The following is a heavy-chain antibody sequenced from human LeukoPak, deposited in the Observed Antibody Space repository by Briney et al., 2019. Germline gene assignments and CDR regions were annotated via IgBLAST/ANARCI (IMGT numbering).Heavy chain of an antibody. V-gene: IGHV1-2*04. Sequence: ASVKVSCKASGYTFTGYYMHWVRQAPGQGLEWMGWINPNSGGTNYAQKFQGWVTMTRDTSISTAYMELSRLRSDDTAVYYCAKGGKAVAGNYYYYGMDVWGQGTTVTVSS. CDR2: INPNSGGT. CDR1: GYTFTGYY. CDR3: AKGGKAVAGNYYYYGMDV. D-gene: IGHD6-19*01. J-gene: IGHJ6*02.